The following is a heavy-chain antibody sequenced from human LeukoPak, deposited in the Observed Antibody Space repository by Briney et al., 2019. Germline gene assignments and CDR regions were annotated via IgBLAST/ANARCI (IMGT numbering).Heavy chain of an antibody. CDR3: AREGRYCSGGSCYSAQYNWFDP. D-gene: IGHD2-15*01. CDR1: GGTFSSYA. J-gene: IGHJ5*02. V-gene: IGHV1-69*05. CDR2: IIPIFGTA. Sequence: ASVKVSCEASGGTFSSYAISWVRQAPGQGLEWMGGIIPIFGTANYAQKFQGRVTITTDESTSTAYMELSSLRSEDTAVYYCAREGRYCSGGSCYSAQYNWFDPWGQGTLVTVSS.